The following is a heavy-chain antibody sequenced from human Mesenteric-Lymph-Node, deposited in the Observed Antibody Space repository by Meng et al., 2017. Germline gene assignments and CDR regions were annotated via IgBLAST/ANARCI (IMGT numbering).Heavy chain of an antibody. CDR3: ARGGTDYDFWSAHYYYGMDV. V-gene: IGHV4-4*02. Sequence: SETLSLTCAVSGGSISRSNWGSWVRQPPGKGLEGIGEINHSGSTNYNPSLKSLVTISVDKSKNQFSLQLSSVTAADTAVYYCARGGTDYDFWSAHYYYGMDVWGQGTTVTVSS. D-gene: IGHD3-3*01. J-gene: IGHJ6*02. CDR1: GGSISRSNW. CDR2: INHSGST.